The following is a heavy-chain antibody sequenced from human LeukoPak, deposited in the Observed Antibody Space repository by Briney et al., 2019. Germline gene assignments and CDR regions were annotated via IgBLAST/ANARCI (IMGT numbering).Heavy chain of an antibody. CDR3: ARDEYSYYGMDV. D-gene: IGHD2/OR15-2a*01. J-gene: IGHJ6*02. V-gene: IGHV3-48*01. CDR2: ISSSSTI. CDR1: GFTFSSYS. Sequence: GGSLRLSCAASGFTFSSYSMNWVRQAPGKGLEWVSYISSSSTIYYADSVKGRFTISRDNAKNSLYLQMNSLRAEDTAVYYCARDEYSYYGMDVWGQGTTVTVSS.